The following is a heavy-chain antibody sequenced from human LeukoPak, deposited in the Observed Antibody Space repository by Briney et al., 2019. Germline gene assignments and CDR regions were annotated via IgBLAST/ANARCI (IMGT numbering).Heavy chain of an antibody. D-gene: IGHD2-15*01. V-gene: IGHV1-69*05. J-gene: IGHJ4*02. CDR2: IIPIFGTA. CDR3: GRKAGDCGGGSCYSIDY. CDR1: GGTFSSYA. Sequence: SVKVSCKASGGTFSSYAISWVRQAPGQGLEWMGGIIPIFGTANYAQRFQGRVTITTDESTSTAYMEVSSLRSEDTAVYYCGRKAGDCGGGSCYSIDYWGQGTLVTVSS.